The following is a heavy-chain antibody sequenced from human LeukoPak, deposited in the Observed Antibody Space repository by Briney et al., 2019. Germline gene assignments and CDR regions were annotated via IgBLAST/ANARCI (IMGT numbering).Heavy chain of an antibody. CDR2: IYHSGNT. Sequence: PSETLSLTCTVSGYSISSGSYWGWIRQPPGKGLEWIGTIYHSGNTYYNPSLKSRVTISVDTSKNQFSLKLSSVTAADTAVYYCARDIGPATDPDNWFDPWGQGTLVTVSS. CDR1: GYSISSGSY. V-gene: IGHV4-38-2*02. J-gene: IGHJ5*02. CDR3: ARDIGPATDPDNWFDP. D-gene: IGHD2-15*01.